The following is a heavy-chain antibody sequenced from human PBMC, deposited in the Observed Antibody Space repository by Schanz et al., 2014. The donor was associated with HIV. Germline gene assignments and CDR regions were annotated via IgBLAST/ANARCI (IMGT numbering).Heavy chain of an antibody. D-gene: IGHD3-10*01. V-gene: IGHV3-30*03. J-gene: IGHJ4*02. CDR2: ISSDGSNK. CDR1: GFTFTTYG. CDR3: AREQYGEHYFDY. Sequence: QVQLVESGGALVQPGRFLRLSCAASGFTFTTYGMQWVRQAPGKGLEWVAVISSDGSNKYYADSVKGRFTISRDNSKNRVFLQMNSLRTEDTALHYCAREQYGEHYFDYWGQGTLVTVSS.